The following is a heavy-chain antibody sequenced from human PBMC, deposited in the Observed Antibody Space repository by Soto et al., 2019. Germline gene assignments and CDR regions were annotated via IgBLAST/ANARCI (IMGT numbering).Heavy chain of an antibody. CDR2: IYYSGST. CDR3: ARDLNLSYYFDY. Sequence: SETLSLTCTVSGGSISSGGYYWSWIRQHPGKGLEWIGYIYYSGSTYYNPSLKSRVTISVDTSKNQFSLKLSSVTAADKAVYYCARDLNLSYYFDYWGQGTLVTVSS. CDR1: GGSISSGGYY. J-gene: IGHJ4*02. V-gene: IGHV4-31*03.